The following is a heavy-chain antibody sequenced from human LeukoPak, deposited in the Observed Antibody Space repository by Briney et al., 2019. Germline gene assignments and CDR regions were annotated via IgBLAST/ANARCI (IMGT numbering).Heavy chain of an antibody. D-gene: IGHD6-6*01. CDR1: GGTFSSYA. J-gene: IGHJ4*02. CDR3: ARAQTPYSSSSVRTLDY. CDR2: IIPIFGTA. V-gene: IGHV1-69*05. Sequence: SVKVSCKASGGTFSSYAISWVRQAPGQGLEWMGGIIPIFGTANYAQKFQGRVTITTDESTSTAYMELSSLRSDDTAVYYCARAQTPYSSSSVRTLDYWGQGTLVTVSS.